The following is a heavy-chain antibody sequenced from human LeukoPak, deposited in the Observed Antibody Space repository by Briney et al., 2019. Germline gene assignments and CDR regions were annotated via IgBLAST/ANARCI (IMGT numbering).Heavy chain of an antibody. CDR2: IYSSGST. CDR3: ARRMRGPDNGHFFYYLDV. D-gene: IGHD1-1*01. J-gene: IGHJ6*03. CDR1: SASIIGHY. V-gene: IGHV4-4*09. Sequence: PSETLSLTCSVTSASIIGHYWSWIRQPPGKGLEWIGYIYSSGSTNYEPSLSGRVTISVDTSKNQFSLKMASVTATDTAVYYCARRMRGPDNGHFFYYLDVWGKGTTVIVSS.